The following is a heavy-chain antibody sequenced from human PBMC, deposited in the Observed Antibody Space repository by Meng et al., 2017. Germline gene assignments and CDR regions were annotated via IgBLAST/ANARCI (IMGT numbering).Heavy chain of an antibody. CDR3: AKDGYCSSTSCYFSYYYYGMDV. D-gene: IGHD2-2*01. CDR1: GFTFDDYA. Sequence: GGSLRLSCAASGFTFDDYAMHWVRQAPGKGLEWVSGISWNSGSIGYAVSVKGRFTISRDNAKNSLYLQMNSLRAEDTALYYCAKDGYCSSTSCYFSYYYYGMDVWGQGTTVTVSS. CDR2: ISWNSGSI. V-gene: IGHV3-9*01. J-gene: IGHJ6*02.